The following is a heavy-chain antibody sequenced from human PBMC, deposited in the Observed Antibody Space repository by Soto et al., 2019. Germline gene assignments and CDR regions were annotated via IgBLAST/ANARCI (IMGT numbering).Heavy chain of an antibody. CDR3: ATLGYCSGGSCYHKWFDP. J-gene: IGHJ5*02. D-gene: IGHD2-15*01. CDR1: GFTFSSYD. Sequence: PGGSLRLSCAASGFTFSSYDMHWVRRAPGKGLEWVAVISSDGSSKYYADSVKGRITISRDNSKNILYLQMNSLRAEDTAVYYCATLGYCSGGSCYHKWFDPWGQGTLVTV. CDR2: ISSDGSSK. V-gene: IGHV3-30*03.